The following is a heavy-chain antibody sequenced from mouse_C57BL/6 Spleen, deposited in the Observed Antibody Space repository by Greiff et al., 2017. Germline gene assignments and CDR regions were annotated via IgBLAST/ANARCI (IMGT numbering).Heavy chain of an antibody. Sequence: VQLKESGPELVKPGASVKISCKASGYSFTGYYMNWVKQSPEKSLEWIGEINPSTGGTTYNQKFKAKATLTVDKSSSTAYMQLKSLTSEDSAVYYCARRATGTEFAYWGQGTLVTVSA. J-gene: IGHJ3*01. CDR1: GYSFTGYY. V-gene: IGHV1-42*01. CDR2: INPSTGGT. D-gene: IGHD4-1*02. CDR3: ARRATGTEFAY.